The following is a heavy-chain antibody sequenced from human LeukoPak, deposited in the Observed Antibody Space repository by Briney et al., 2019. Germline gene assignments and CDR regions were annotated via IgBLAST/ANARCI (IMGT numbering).Heavy chain of an antibody. CDR3: ARRAHYDYVWGSYRYTGFDY. Sequence: SETLSLTCAVYGGSFSGYYWSWIRQPPGKGLEWIGEINHSGSTNYNPSLKSRVTISVDTSKNQFSLKLSSVTAADTAVYYCARRAHYDYVWGSYRYTGFDYWGQGTLVTVSS. J-gene: IGHJ4*02. V-gene: IGHV4-34*01. CDR2: INHSGST. CDR1: GGSFSGYY. D-gene: IGHD3-16*02.